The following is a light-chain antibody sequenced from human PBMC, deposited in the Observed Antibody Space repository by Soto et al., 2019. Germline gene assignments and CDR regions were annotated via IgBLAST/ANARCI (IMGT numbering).Light chain of an antibody. V-gene: IGKV3-15*01. J-gene: IGKJ1*01. CDR3: QQYNNWPLWT. CDR1: HSVSSN. Sequence: EIVMTQSPATLSVSPGERATRSCRASHSVSSNLAWYQQKPGQAPRLLLYGASTRATGIPARFSGSGSGTEFTLTISSLQSEDFAVYYCQQYNNWPLWTFGQGTKVEIK. CDR2: GAS.